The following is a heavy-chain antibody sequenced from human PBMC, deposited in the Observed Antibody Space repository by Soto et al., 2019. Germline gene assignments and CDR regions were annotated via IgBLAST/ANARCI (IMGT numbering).Heavy chain of an antibody. V-gene: IGHV3-7*01. CDR1: KFTFGDYW. J-gene: IGHJ4*02. Sequence: GGSLRLSCAVPKFTFGDYWMSWVRQPPGKGLEWISNIKQDGSDRNYADSVKGRFTISRDDADNSMYLQMNSLRAEDTAVYYCASLSYGQLRYFDNWGQGVLVTVSS. CDR3: ASLSYGQLRYFDN. D-gene: IGHD3-16*02. CDR2: IKQDGSDR.